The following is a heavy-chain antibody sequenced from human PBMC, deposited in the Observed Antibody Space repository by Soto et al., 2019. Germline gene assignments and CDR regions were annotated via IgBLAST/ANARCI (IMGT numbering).Heavy chain of an antibody. V-gene: IGHV4-61*08. CDR3: ARRMLAVDYFDY. CDR1: GGSISSGDYY. CDR2: IYYSGST. D-gene: IGHD6-19*01. Sequence: PSETLSLTCTVSGGSISSGDYYWSWIRQPPGKGLEWIGYIYYSGSTNYNPSLKSRVTISVDTSKNQFSLKASDTAMYYCARRMLAVDYFDYWGQGTLVTVSS. J-gene: IGHJ4*02.